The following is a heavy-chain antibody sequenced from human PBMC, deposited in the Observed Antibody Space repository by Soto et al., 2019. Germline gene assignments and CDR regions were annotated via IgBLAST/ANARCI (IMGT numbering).Heavy chain of an antibody. CDR2: ISYDGSNK. D-gene: IGHD7-27*01. J-gene: IGHJ5*01. V-gene: IGHV3-30*18. CDR3: AKDGNTPTYWGWFDS. Sequence: QVQLVESGGGVVQPGRSLRLSCAASGFTFSNYGMHWVRQSPGKGLEWVAVISYDGSNKNYADSVKGRFTISRDNSKNTLYLQMNSLRAEDTAVYYGAKDGNTPTYWGWFDSWGQGNLVTVSS. CDR1: GFTFSNYG.